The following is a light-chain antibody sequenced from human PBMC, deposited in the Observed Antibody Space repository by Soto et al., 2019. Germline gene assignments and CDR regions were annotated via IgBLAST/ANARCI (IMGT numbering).Light chain of an antibody. Sequence: EIVLTQSPGTLSFSPGERATLSCRSSQSVTSNYLVWYQQKHGQAPRVLRYSASSRATGIPDRFSGSGSGTEFTLTISRLEPEDFEVYYCQQYGSSALTFGGGTKVDI. CDR1: QSVTSNY. CDR3: QQYGSSALT. CDR2: SAS. J-gene: IGKJ4*01. V-gene: IGKV3-20*01.